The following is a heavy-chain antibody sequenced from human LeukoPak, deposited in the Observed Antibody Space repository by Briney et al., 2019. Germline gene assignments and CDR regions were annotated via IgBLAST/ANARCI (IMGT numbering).Heavy chain of an antibody. CDR2: IYHSGST. J-gene: IGHJ4*02. D-gene: IGHD1-26*01. V-gene: IGHV4-38-2*02. CDR1: GYSISSGYY. Sequence: SETLSLTCTVSGYSISSGYYWGWIRQPPGKGLEWIGSIYHSGSTYYNPSLKSRVTISVDTSKNQFSLKLSSVTAADTAVYYCARDRIVGAIDYWGQGTLVTVSS. CDR3: ARDRIVGAIDY.